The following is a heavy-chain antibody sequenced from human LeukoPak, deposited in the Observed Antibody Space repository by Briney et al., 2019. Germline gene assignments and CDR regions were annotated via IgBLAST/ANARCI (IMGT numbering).Heavy chain of an antibody. Sequence: PGRSLRLSCAASGFTFDDYAMHWVRQAPGKGLEWVAVIWYDGSNKYYADSVRGRFTISRDNSKNTLYLQMNSLRAEDTAVYYCARDFFLRDYYDSSGCSDYWGQGTLVTVSS. CDR3: ARDFFLRDYYDSSGCSDY. D-gene: IGHD3-22*01. CDR2: IWYDGSNK. V-gene: IGHV3-33*08. J-gene: IGHJ4*02. CDR1: GFTFDDYA.